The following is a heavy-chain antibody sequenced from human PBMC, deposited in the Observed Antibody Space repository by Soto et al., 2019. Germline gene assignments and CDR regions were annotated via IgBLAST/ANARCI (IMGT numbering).Heavy chain of an antibody. CDR2: IKSKTDGGTT. CDR3: TTVEYYYGSGSYYPPSDY. V-gene: IGHV3-15*01. CDR1: GFTFSNAW. Sequence: EVQLVESGGGLVKPGGSLRLSCAASGFTFSNAWMSWVRQAPGKGLEWVGRIKSKTDGGTTDYAAPVKGRFTISRDDSKNTRYLQMNSLKTEDTAVYYCTTVEYYYGSGSYYPPSDYWGQGTLVTVSS. J-gene: IGHJ4*02. D-gene: IGHD3-10*01.